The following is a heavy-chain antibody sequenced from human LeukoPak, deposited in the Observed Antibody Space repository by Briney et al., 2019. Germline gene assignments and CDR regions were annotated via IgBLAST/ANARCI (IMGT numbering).Heavy chain of an antibody. Sequence: RASVKVSCKASGYTFTGYYMHWLRQAPGQGLEWIGWINPNSGGTNYAQKFQGWVTMTRDTSISTAYMELSRLRSDDTAVYYCARERFLEWLPRHYGMDVWGQGTTVTVSS. CDR3: ARERFLEWLPRHYGMDV. CDR1: GYTFTGYY. J-gene: IGHJ6*02. V-gene: IGHV1-2*04. D-gene: IGHD3-3*01. CDR2: INPNSGGT.